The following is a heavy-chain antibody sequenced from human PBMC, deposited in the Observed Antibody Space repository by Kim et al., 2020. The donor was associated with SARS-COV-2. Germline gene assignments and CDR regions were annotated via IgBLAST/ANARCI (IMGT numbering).Heavy chain of an antibody. Sequence: SQKFQGRVTITRDTSAGTAYMELSSLRSEDTAVYYCAREGAAAGTGSFDYWGQGTLVTVSS. J-gene: IGHJ4*02. V-gene: IGHV1-3*01. D-gene: IGHD6-13*01. CDR3: AREGAAAGTGSFDY.